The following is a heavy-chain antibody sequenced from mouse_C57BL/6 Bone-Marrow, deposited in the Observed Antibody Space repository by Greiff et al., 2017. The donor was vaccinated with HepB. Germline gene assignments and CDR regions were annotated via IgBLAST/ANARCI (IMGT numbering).Heavy chain of an antibody. CDR2: INPNNGGT. D-gene: IGHD1-1*01. J-gene: IGHJ4*01. V-gene: IGHV1-18*01. CDR3: ARRDYYYGSSYGSYAMDY. Sequence: EVKLMESGPELVKPGASVKIPCKASGYSFTDYNMDWVKQSHGKSLEWIGDINPNNGGTIYNQKFKGKATLTVDKSSSTAYMELRSLTSEDTAVYYCARRDYYYGSSYGSYAMDYWGQGTSVTVSS. CDR1: GYSFTDYN.